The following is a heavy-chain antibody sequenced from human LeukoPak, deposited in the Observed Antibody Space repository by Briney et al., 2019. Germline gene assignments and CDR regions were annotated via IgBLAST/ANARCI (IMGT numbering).Heavy chain of an antibody. CDR1: GFTFSSYS. D-gene: IGHD3-22*01. CDR2: ISSSSYI. J-gene: IGHJ3*02. Sequence: PGGSLRLSCAASGFTFSSYSMNWVRQAPGKGLEWVSSISSSSYIYYADSVKGRFTISRDNAKNSLYLQMNSLRAEDTAVNYCARDHTYYYDSSGYYPTNDAFDIWGQGTMVTVSS. CDR3: ARDHTYYYDSSGYYPTNDAFDI. V-gene: IGHV3-21*01.